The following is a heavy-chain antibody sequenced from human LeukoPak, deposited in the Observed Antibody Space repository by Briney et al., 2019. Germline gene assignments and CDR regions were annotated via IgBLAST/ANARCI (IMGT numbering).Heavy chain of an antibody. CDR1: GFTFGDYA. J-gene: IGHJ4*02. Sequence: PGGSLRLSCAASGFTFGDYAMSWVRQAPGKGLEWVGFIRSKAYGGTIQYAAPVKGRFIISRDDSKSIVYLQMDSLKTEDTAVYYCTRDRAHSSGWSPLFYWGQGTPVTVSS. CDR2: IRSKAYGGTI. V-gene: IGHV3-49*04. CDR3: TRDRAHSSGWSPLFY. D-gene: IGHD6-13*01.